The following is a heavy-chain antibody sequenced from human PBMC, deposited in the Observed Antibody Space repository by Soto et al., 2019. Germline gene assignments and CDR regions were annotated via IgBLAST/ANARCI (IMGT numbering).Heavy chain of an antibody. CDR3: ARVPYCSSSGCYSWFDP. J-gene: IGHJ5*02. CDR2: ISRDETTT. CDR1: GFTFSSYW. Sequence: EVQLVESGGGLVQPGGSLRLSCAASGFTFSSYWRHWVRQAPGKGLACVSLISRDETTTNYADSVKGRFTISRDNAKNTLYLQMNSLRAEDTAVYYCARVPYCSSSGCYSWFDPWGQGTLVTVSS. D-gene: IGHD2-2*01. V-gene: IGHV3-74*01.